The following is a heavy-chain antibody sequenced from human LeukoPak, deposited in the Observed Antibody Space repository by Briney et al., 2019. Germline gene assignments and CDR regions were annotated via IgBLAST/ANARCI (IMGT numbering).Heavy chain of an antibody. J-gene: IGHJ4*02. V-gene: IGHV3-30*02. CDR3: ARDYPTFGVVSIFDY. CDR2: IRYDGRNK. CDR1: GLTFSNYG. Sequence: PGGSLRLSCAASGLTFSNYGMHWVRQAPGKGLEWVAFIRYDGRNKYYADSVKGRFTISRDNSKNTLYLQVNSLNSLRAEDTAVYYCARDYPTFGVVSIFDYWGQGTLVSVSS. D-gene: IGHD3-3*01.